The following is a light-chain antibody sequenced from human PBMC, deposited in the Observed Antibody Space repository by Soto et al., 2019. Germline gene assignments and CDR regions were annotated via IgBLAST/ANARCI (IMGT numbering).Light chain of an antibody. CDR2: GAS. J-gene: IGKJ1*01. Sequence: ERVMTQSPAPLSVSPGERRTLSCMASQSVSSKLAWYQQKPGQPPRLLVYGASTSATGIPARFSGSGSGTEFTLTISSLQSEDFAAYYCQQYNNWPTSTFGQGTKVDIK. CDR3: QQYNNWPTST. V-gene: IGKV3-15*01. CDR1: QSVSSK.